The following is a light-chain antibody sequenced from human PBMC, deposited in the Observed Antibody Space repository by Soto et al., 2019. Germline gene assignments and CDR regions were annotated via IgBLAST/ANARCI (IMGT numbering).Light chain of an antibody. V-gene: IGLV2-14*01. Sequence: QSVLTQPAAVSGSPGQSITISCAGTNSDVGGYDYVSWYQQHPGKAPKLIIYEVSNRPSGVSNRFSGSKSGNTASLTISGLQAEDEADYHCSSYTSRTTIYVFGLAPKVTVL. CDR2: EVS. J-gene: IGLJ1*01. CDR3: SSYTSRTTIYV. CDR1: NSDVGGYDY.